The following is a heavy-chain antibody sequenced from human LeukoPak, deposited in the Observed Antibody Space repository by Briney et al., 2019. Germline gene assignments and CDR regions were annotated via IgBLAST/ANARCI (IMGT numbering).Heavy chain of an antibody. CDR1: GYTFTGYY. CDR2: INPNSGGT. Sequence: GASVKVSCKASGYTFTGYYMHWVRQAPGQGLEWMGWINPNSGGTNYAQKFQGRVTMTRDTSISTAYMELSRLRSDDTAVYYCATNTLLRIFWSELHWGQGTLVTVSS. D-gene: IGHD3-3*01. V-gene: IGHV1-2*02. J-gene: IGHJ4*02. CDR3: ATNTLLRIFWSELH.